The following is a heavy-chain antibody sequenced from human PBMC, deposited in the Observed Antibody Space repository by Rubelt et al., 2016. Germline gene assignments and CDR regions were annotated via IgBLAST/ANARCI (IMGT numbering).Heavy chain of an antibody. Sequence: QVQLVESGGGVVQPGRSLRLSCVGSGFTFSTCAMHWVRPAPGRGLEWVAVISYDGNNKYYADSVKGRFTISRENSKNTLLLQMNSLRAEDTAVYYCVRGNSGSYFSYPYDYWGQGTLVTASS. J-gene: IGHJ4*02. CDR2: ISYDGNNK. CDR3: VRGNSGSYFSYPYDY. D-gene: IGHD1-26*01. CDR1: GFTFSTCA. V-gene: IGHV3-30*04.